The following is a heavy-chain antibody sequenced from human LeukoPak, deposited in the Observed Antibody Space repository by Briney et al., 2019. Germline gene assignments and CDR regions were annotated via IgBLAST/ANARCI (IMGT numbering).Heavy chain of an antibody. CDR2: INSDGSST. CDR3: AKDGSIAAAGMALGWFDP. Sequence: GGSLRLSCAASGFTFSSYWMHWVRQAPGKGLVWVSRINSDGSSTSYADSVKGRFTISRDNAKNTLYLQMNSLRAEDTALYYCAKDGSIAAAGMALGWFDPWGQGTLVTVSS. CDR1: GFTFSSYW. J-gene: IGHJ5*02. D-gene: IGHD6-13*01. V-gene: IGHV3-74*01.